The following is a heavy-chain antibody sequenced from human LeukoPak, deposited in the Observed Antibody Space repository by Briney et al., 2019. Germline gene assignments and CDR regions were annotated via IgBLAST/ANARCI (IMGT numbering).Heavy chain of an antibody. J-gene: IGHJ4*02. CDR3: ARDFFAYYDILTGYYVDY. CDR1: GFTFSSYA. CDR2: ISSSSSYI. D-gene: IGHD3-9*01. V-gene: IGHV3-21*01. Sequence: GGSLRLSCAASGFTFSSYAMNWVRQAPGKGLEWVSSISSSSSYIYYADSVKGRFTISRDNAKNSLYLQMNSLRAEDTAVYYCARDFFAYYDILTGYYVDYWGQGTLVTVSS.